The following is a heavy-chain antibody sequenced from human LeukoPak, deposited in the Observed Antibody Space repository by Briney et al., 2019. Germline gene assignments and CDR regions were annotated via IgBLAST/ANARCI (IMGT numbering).Heavy chain of an antibody. CDR3: ARGGIVGAFDY. J-gene: IGHJ4*02. Sequence: GGSLRLSCAASGVTFSGYAMLWVRKAPGKGLEWVAVISYDGSNKYYADSVKGRFTISRDNSKNTLYLQMNSLRAEDTAVYYCARGGIVGAFDYWGQGTLVTVSS. V-gene: IGHV3-30-3*01. CDR2: ISYDGSNK. CDR1: GVTFSGYA. D-gene: IGHD1-26*01.